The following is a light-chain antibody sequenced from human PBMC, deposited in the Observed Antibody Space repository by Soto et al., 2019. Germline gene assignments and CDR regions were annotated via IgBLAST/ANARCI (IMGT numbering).Light chain of an antibody. CDR1: QSISSY. V-gene: IGKV1-39*01. CDR3: QPAR. J-gene: IGKJ4*01. CDR2: AAS. Sequence: DIQMTQSPSSLSASVGDRVTITCRASQSISSYLNWYQQKPGKAPKLLIYAASSLQSGVPSRFSGSASGTDCTLTISSLPPEDFATYYCQPARVGGGTKVEIK.